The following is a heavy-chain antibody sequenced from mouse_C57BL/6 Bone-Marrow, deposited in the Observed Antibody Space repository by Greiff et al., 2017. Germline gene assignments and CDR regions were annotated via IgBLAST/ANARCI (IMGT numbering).Heavy chain of an antibody. CDR3: ARSGPHGRSFYYGV. CDR2: IDPSSGRT. V-gene: IGHV1-55*01. CDR1: GYTFTSYW. Sequence: QVQLQQPGAELVRPGASVKLSCKASGYTFTSYWITWVKQRPGQGLEWIGVIDPSSGRTNYNEKFKSKTKLTVDTSSSTAYMQLSSLTSEDSAVFFCARSGPHGRSFYYGVRGTALTVT. J-gene: IGHJ1*03. D-gene: IGHD1-1*01.